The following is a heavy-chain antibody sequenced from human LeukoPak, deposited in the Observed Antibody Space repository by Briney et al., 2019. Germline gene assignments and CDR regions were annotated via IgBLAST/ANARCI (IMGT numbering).Heavy chain of an antibody. CDR3: ARQDYYDSPYYYYYMDV. V-gene: IGHV3-7*01. J-gene: IGHJ6*03. Sequence: PGGSLRLSCAASGFTFSSYWMTWVRQAPGKGLEWVANIKQDGSEKYYVDSVKGRFTISRDNAKNSLYLQMNSLRAEDTAVYYCARQDYYDSPYYYYYMDVWGRGTTVTISS. CDR2: IKQDGSEK. CDR1: GFTFSSYW. D-gene: IGHD3-22*01.